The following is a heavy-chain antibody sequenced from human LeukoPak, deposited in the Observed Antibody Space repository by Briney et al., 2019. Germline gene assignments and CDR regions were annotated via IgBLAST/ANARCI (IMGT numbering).Heavy chain of an antibody. CDR2: ISGSGGST. CDR3: AKKGGYNWNYDLDY. J-gene: IGHJ4*02. V-gene: IGHV3-23*01. D-gene: IGHD1-7*01. Sequence: GGSLRLSCAASGFTFSSYAMSWVRQAPGKGLEWVSAISGSGGSTYYADSVKGWFTISRDNSKNTLYLQMNSLRAEDTAVYYCAKKGGYNWNYDLDYWGQGTLVTVSS. CDR1: GFTFSSYA.